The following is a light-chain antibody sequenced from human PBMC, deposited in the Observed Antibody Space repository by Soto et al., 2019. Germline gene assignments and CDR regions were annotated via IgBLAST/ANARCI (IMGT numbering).Light chain of an antibody. J-gene: IGKJ1*01. CDR2: KAS. CDR3: QQYNSYWT. V-gene: IGKV1-5*03. CDR1: QSISSW. Sequence: DIQMTQSPSTLSASVGDRVTITCRASQSISSWWAWYQQKPGKAPKLLIYKASSLESGVPSRFSGGGSGTEFTRNISSLQPDDFATYYCQQYNSYWTFGQGTKVEIK.